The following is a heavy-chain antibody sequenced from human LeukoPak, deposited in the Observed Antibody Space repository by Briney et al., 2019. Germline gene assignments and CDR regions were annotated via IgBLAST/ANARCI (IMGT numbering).Heavy chain of an antibody. CDR3: AKAHTNYYYYYMDV. J-gene: IGHJ6*03. V-gene: IGHV3-23*01. CDR2: ISGSGGST. CDR1: GFTFSSYA. Sequence: GGSLRLSCAASGFTFSSYAMSWVRQAPGKGLEWVSAISGSGGSTYYAASVKGRFTISRDNSKNTLYLQMNSLRAEDTAVYYCAKAHTNYYYYYMDVWGKGTTVTVSS.